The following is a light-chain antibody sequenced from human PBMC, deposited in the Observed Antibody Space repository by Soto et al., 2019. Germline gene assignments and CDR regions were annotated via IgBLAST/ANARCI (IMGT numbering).Light chain of an antibody. CDR3: QQYNTYSYT. J-gene: IGKJ2*01. CDR2: DAS. V-gene: IGKV1-5*01. Sequence: DIQMTQSPSTLSASVGDRVTITCRASQSISNWLAWYQQRPGKAPKLLIYDASTLESWVPSRFSGSGSGTEFTLTISGLRPDDFATYYCQQYNTYSYTFGQGTKREIK. CDR1: QSISNW.